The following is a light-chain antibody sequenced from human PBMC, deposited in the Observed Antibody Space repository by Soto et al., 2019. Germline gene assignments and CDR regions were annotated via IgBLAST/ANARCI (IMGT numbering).Light chain of an antibody. CDR1: SSDVGGYDF. CDR3: TSYTSSRTYV. V-gene: IGLV2-14*01. J-gene: IGLJ1*01. Sequence: QSVLTQPASVSGSPGKSITISCTGTSSDVGGYDFVSWYQHHPGKAPKLMISEVSDRPSGVSDRFSGSKSGNTASLTISGLQAEDEADYYCTSYTSSRTYVFGTGTKVTVL. CDR2: EVS.